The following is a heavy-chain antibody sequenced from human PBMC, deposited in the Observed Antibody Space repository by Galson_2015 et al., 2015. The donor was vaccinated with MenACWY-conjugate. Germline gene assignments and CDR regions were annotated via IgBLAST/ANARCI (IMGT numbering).Heavy chain of an antibody. J-gene: IGHJ6*02. CDR3: ARHPPGGRGMDV. D-gene: IGHD1-26*01. CDR2: ISPGDSNT. V-gene: IGHV5-51*01. Sequence: QSGAEVKKPGESLKISCKASGYIFTTYWIAWVRQMPGKGLEWMGLISPGDSNTRYSPSFQGQVTISADKSISTAYLQWSSSKASDTAMYYCARHPPGGRGMDVWGQGTTVTVSS. CDR1: GYIFTTYW.